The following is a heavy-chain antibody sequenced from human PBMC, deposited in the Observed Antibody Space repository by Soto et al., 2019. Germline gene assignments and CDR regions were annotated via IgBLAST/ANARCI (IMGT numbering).Heavy chain of an antibody. D-gene: IGHD3-22*01. CDR2: INPSGGSR. CDR3: ARCYYYSSAYSSFDY. V-gene: IGHV1-46*01. CDR1: RYTFTGSY. Sequence: ASVKVSCQASRYTFTGSYMNWVRQAPGHRLEWMGTINPSGGSRTYAQKFQVRVTMTRDTSTSTVYMELSSLRSEDTAVHYCARCYYYSSAYSSFDYWGQGILVTVSS. J-gene: IGHJ4*02.